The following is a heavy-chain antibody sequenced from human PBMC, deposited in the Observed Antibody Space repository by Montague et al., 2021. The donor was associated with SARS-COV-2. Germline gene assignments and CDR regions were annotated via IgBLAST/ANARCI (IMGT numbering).Heavy chain of an antibody. V-gene: IGHV4-59*12. J-gene: IGHJ5*02. CDR1: GGSITNYY. CDR3: ARLRRGTYYVSFDP. D-gene: IGHD1-26*01. Sequence: SETLSLTCTVSGGSITNYYWTWIRQSPGRGLEWIGYIYYSATTNYNPSLKSRVTMSIYTSKNQFSLGLSSVTAADSAVYYCARLRRGTYYVSFDPWGQGALVSVSS. CDR2: IYYSATT.